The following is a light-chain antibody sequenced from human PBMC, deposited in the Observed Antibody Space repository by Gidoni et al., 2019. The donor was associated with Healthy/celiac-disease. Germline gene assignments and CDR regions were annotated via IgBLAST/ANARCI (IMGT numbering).Light chain of an antibody. CDR1: QSISSY. V-gene: IGKV1-39*01. Sequence: DLQMTQSPSPLSASVGDRVTITCRASQSISSYLNWYQQKPGKAPKLLIYAASSLQSGVPSRCSGSGSGTDFTLTISSLQPEDFATYYCQQSYSTPITFGQGTRLEIK. CDR3: QQSYSTPIT. CDR2: AAS. J-gene: IGKJ5*01.